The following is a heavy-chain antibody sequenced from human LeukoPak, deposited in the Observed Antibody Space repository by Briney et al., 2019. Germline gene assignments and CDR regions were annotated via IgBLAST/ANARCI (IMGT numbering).Heavy chain of an antibody. CDR3: ARGRYCSADICSGGDAFDI. D-gene: IGHD2-15*01. V-gene: IGHV4-34*01. Sequence: SETLSLTCAVYGGSFSGYYWSWIRQPPGKGLEWIGEINHSGSTNYNPSLKSRVTISVDTSKNQFSLKLSSVTAADTAVYYCARGRYCSADICSGGDAFDIWGQGTMVSVSS. CDR1: GGSFSGYY. J-gene: IGHJ3*02. CDR2: INHSGST.